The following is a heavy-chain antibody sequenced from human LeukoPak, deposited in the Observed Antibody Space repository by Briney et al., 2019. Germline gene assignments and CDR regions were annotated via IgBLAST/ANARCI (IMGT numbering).Heavy chain of an antibody. D-gene: IGHD3-3*01. Sequence: SETLSLTCTVPGGSFSSYYWSWVRQPPGKGLEWIGYIYYSGSTNYNPSLKSRVTISVDTSKNQFSLKLSSVTAADTAVYYCARLVTIFGVVILYMDVWGKGTTVTVSS. CDR3: ARLVTIFGVVILYMDV. CDR1: GGSFSSYY. CDR2: IYYSGST. J-gene: IGHJ6*03. V-gene: IGHV4-59*01.